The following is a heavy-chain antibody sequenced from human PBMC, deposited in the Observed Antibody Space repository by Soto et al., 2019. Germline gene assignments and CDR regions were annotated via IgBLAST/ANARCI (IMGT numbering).Heavy chain of an antibody. CDR1: GYTFTNYY. V-gene: IGHV1-46*01. CDR3: ARDHVAVTGREEYYYGMDV. Sequence: ASVKVSCKASGYTFTNYYMHWVRQAPGQGLEWMGIINPSGGSTNFAQKFQGRVTMTRDTSTSSVYMELSSLRSEDTAVYYCARDHVAVTGREEYYYGMDVWGQGTTVTVSS. J-gene: IGHJ6*02. D-gene: IGHD6-19*01. CDR2: INPSGGST.